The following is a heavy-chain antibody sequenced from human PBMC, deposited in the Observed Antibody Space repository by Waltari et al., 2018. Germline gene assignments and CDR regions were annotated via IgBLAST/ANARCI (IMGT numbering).Heavy chain of an antibody. D-gene: IGHD5-12*01. J-gene: IGHJ6*02. CDR2: IIPIRGIA. CDR3: ARTYSGYDLNYYYGMDV. V-gene: IGHV1-69*02. Sequence: QVQLVQSGAEVKKPGSSVKVSCKASGGTFSSYTISWVRQAPGQGLEWMGRIIPIRGIANYAPKFQGRVTITADKATSTAYMELSSLRSEDTAVYYCARTYSGYDLNYYYGMDVWGQGTTVIVSS. CDR1: GGTFSSYT.